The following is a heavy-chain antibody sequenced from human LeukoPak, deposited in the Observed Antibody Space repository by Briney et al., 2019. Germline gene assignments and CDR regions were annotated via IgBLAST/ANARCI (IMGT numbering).Heavy chain of an antibody. Sequence: GGSLRLSCAASGFSFSSYGLHWVRQAPGKGLEWVAVISYDGSNKYYADSVKGRFTISRDNSKNTLYLQMNSLRAEDTAVCYCANLGGGFSGSGSYPNYFDPWGQGTLVTVSS. CDR3: ANLGGGFSGSGSYPNYFDP. D-gene: IGHD3-10*01. CDR2: ISYDGSNK. CDR1: GFSFSSYG. J-gene: IGHJ5*02. V-gene: IGHV3-30*18.